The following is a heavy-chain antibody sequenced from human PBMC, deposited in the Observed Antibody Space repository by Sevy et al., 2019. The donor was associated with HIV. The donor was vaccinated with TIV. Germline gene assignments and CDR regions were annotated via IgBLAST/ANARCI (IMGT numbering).Heavy chain of an antibody. V-gene: IGHV3-30*18. CDR2: ISYDGSNK. Sequence: GGSLRLSCAASGFTFSSYGMHWVRQAPGKGLEWVAVISYDGSNKYYADSVKGRFTISRDNSKNTLYLQMNSLRAEDTAVYYCAKDRGYYHDSSGYYGSYYYYGMDVWGQGTTVTVSS. CDR1: GFTFSSYG. CDR3: AKDRGYYHDSSGYYGSYYYYGMDV. D-gene: IGHD3-22*01. J-gene: IGHJ6*02.